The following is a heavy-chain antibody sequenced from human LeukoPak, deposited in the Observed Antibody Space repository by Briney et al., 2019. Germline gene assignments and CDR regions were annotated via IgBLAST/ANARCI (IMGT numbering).Heavy chain of an antibody. V-gene: IGHV4-30-4*01. J-gene: IGHJ6*02. CDR2: IYYSGST. CDR1: GGSISSGDYS. Sequence: SETLSLTCTVSGGSISSGDYSWSWIRQPPGKGLEWIGYIYYSGSTYYNPSLKSRVTISVDTSKNQFSLKLSSVTAADTAVYYCASPTRRYSYGYVPPHYYGMDVWGQGTTVTVSS. CDR3: ASPTRRYSYGYVPPHYYGMDV. D-gene: IGHD5-18*01.